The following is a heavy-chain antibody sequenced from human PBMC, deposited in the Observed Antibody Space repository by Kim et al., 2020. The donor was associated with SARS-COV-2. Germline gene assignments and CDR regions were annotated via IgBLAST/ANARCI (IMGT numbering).Heavy chain of an antibody. Sequence: TYYHPSLKSRVTISVDTSKNQFSLKLSSVTAADTAVYYCARAARYYGMDVWGQGTTVTVSS. CDR3: ARAARYYGMDV. V-gene: IGHV4-39*01. J-gene: IGHJ6*02. CDR2: T. D-gene: IGHD6-6*01.